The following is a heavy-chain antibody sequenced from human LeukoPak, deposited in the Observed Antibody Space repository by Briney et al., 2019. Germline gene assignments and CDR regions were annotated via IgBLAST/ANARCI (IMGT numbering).Heavy chain of an antibody. V-gene: IGHV1-69*06. J-gene: IGHJ4*02. CDR1: GGTFSSYA. D-gene: IGHD3-22*01. CDR3: AGSDYYYDSSYYARGYFDY. CDR2: IIPIFGTA. Sequence: SVKVSCKASGGTFSSYAISWVRQAPGQGLEWMGGIIPIFGTANYAQKFQGRVTITADKSTSTAYMELSSLRSEDTAVYYCAGSDYYYDSSYYARGYFDYWGQGTLVTVSS.